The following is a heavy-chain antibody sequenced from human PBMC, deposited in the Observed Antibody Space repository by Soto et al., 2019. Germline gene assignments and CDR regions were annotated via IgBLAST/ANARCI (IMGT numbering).Heavy chain of an antibody. CDR1: DFVFYDYP. CDR3: ARESTITHFEH. J-gene: IGHJ4*02. Sequence: PGGSLRLSCAASDFVFYDYPIHCLRQAPGKGLEGVAVGSHDGTKEYYSDSVKGRFSISIDNSNNTAFLQMNSLRAEDTAIYYCARESTITHFEHWGQGTLVTVSS. V-gene: IGHV3-30-3*01. CDR2: GSHDGTKE. D-gene: IGHD5-12*01.